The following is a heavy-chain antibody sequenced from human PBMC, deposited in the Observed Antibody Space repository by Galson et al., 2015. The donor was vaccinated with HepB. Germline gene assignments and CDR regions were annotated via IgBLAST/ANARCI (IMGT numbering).Heavy chain of an antibody. CDR3: AKDDIVATRRPYYFDY. CDR2: ISGSGGST. CDR1: GFTFSSYA. Sequence: SLRLSCAASGFTFSSYAMSWVRQAPRKGLEWVSAISGSGGSTYYADSVKGRFTISRDNSKNTLYLQMNSLRAEDTAVYYCAKDDIVATRRPYYFDYWGQGTLVTVSS. J-gene: IGHJ4*02. V-gene: IGHV3-23*01. D-gene: IGHD5-12*01.